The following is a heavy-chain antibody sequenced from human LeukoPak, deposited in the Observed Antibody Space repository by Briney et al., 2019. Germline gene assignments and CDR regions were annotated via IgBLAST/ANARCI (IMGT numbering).Heavy chain of an antibody. CDR3: ASSGYSYAPEFGYVDY. D-gene: IGHD5-18*01. J-gene: IGHJ4*02. CDR2: ISRSGNTI. CDR1: GFTFSDNY. V-gene: IGHV3-11*01. Sequence: GGSLRLSCAASGFTFSDNYMTWARQAPGKGLERVSYISRSGNTIYYADSVKGRFTISRDNAKNSLYLQMNSLRAEDTAVYYCASSGYSYAPEFGYVDYWGQGTLVTVSS.